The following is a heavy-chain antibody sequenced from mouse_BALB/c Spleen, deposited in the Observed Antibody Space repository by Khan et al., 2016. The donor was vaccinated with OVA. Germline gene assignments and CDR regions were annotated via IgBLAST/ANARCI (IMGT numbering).Heavy chain of an antibody. CDR3: TNGNYGWFAY. V-gene: IGHV5-9-1*01. CDR2: ISSAGTYT. J-gene: IGHJ3*01. Sequence: EVALVESGGGLVKPGGSLKFSCAASGFTFSSFVMSWVRQTPEKRLEWVATISSAGTYTYYADSVKGRFTISRDNAKNTLYLQMNSLRSEDTAMYYCTNGNYGWFAYWGQGTLVTVSA. CDR1: GFTFSSFV. D-gene: IGHD2-1*01.